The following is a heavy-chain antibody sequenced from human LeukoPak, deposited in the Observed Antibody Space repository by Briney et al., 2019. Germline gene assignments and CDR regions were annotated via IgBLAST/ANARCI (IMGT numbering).Heavy chain of an antibody. J-gene: IGHJ4*02. D-gene: IGHD2-2*01. Sequence: GGSLRLSCAASGFTFSSYSMNWVRQAPGKGLEWVSAISGSGGSTYYADSVKGRFTISRDNSKNTLYLQMNSLRAEDTAVYYCAKFGLIVVVPAAIDYWGQGTLVTVSS. CDR1: GFTFSSYS. V-gene: IGHV3-23*01. CDR2: ISGSGGST. CDR3: AKFGLIVVVPAAIDY.